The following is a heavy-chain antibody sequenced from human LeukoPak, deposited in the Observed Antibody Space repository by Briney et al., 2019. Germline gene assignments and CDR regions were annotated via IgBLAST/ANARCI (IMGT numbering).Heavy chain of an antibody. Sequence: SETLSLTCAVYGGSFSGYYWSWIRQPPGKGLEWIGEINHSGSTNYNPSLESRVTISVDTSKNQFSLKLSSVTAADTAVYYCARGQPRFLEWLFTANNWFDPWGQGTLVTVSS. CDR2: INHSGST. CDR1: GGSFSGYY. V-gene: IGHV4-34*01. J-gene: IGHJ5*02. D-gene: IGHD3-3*01. CDR3: ARGQPRFLEWLFTANNWFDP.